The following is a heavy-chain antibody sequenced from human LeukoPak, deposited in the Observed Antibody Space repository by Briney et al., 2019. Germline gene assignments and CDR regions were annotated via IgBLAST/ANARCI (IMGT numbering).Heavy chain of an antibody. V-gene: IGHV1-46*01. Sequence: GASVKVSCKASGYTFTSYYMQWVRQAPGQGLEWMGLINPSGGSTSYAQKFQGRVSMPRDTSTSTVYMELSSLRSEDTAVYYCARSQGGAYSYGTDYWGQGTLVSVSS. CDR2: INPSGGST. CDR1: GYTFTSYY. D-gene: IGHD5-18*01. J-gene: IGHJ4*02. CDR3: ARSQGGAYSYGTDY.